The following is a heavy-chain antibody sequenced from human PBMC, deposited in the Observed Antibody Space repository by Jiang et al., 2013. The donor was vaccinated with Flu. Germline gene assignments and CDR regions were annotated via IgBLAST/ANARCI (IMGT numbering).Heavy chain of an antibody. V-gene: IGHV4-59*13. CDR2: SITLER. CDR3: ARDLVGYCGGDCYSS. CDR1: ITAYH. J-gene: IGHJ5*02. Sequence: ITAYHWSWDPAAPGKDWSGLRMSITLERQLQPSLKSRVTISVDTSKNQFSLKLASVTAADTAVYYCARDLVGYCGGDCYSSWGQGTLVTVSS. D-gene: IGHD2-21*02.